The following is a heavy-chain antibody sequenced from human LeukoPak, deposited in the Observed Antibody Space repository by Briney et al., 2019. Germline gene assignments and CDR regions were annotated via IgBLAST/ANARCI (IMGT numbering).Heavy chain of an antibody. CDR2: FIPIFGTA. D-gene: IGHD6-13*01. J-gene: IGHJ6*02. V-gene: IGHV1-69*13. Sequence: GASVKVSCKASGGTFSSYAISWVRQAPGQGLEWMGGFIPIFGTANYAQKFQGRVTITADESTSTAYMELSSLRSEDTAVYYCARELQYSSSWYNYYYGMDVWGQGTTVTVSS. CDR1: GGTFSSYA. CDR3: ARELQYSSSWYNYYYGMDV.